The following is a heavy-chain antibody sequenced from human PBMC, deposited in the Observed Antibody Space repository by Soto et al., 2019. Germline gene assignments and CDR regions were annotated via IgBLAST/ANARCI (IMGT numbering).Heavy chain of an antibody. Sequence: PSDTLSLTCTVSGGSISSGDYYWSWIRQPPGKGLEWIGYIYYSGSTYYNPSLKSRVTISVDTSKNQFSLKLSSVTAADTAVYYCARVGGFGATTIDYWGQGTLVTVSS. J-gene: IGHJ4*02. CDR2: IYYSGST. V-gene: IGHV4-30-4*02. D-gene: IGHD3-10*01. CDR3: ARVGGFGATTIDY. CDR1: GGSISSGDYY.